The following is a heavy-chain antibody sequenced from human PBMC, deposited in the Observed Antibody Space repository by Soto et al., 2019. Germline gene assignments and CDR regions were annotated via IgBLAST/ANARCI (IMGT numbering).Heavy chain of an antibody. Sequence: SVKVSCKASAYTFTSYGISWVLHAPGQGLEWMGWISAYNGNTNYAQKLQGRVTMTTDTSTSTAYMELRSLRSDDTAVYYCARSAQGYCTNGVCYREYYYYYGMDVWGPGTTVTGS. CDR3: ARSAQGYCTNGVCYREYYYYYGMDV. D-gene: IGHD2-8*01. CDR2: ISAYNGNT. J-gene: IGHJ6*02. V-gene: IGHV1-18*04. CDR1: AYTFTSYG.